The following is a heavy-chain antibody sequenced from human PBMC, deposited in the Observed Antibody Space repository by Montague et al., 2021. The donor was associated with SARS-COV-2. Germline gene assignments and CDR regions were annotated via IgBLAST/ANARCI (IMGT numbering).Heavy chain of an antibody. CDR3: AGFLGFCSGANCYSSGMDV. D-gene: IGHD2-15*01. J-gene: IGHJ6*02. CDR2: IYNWGST. CDR1: GGAINSSNW. Sequence: SETLSLTCVVSGGAINSSNWWCWVRQPPGKGLEWIGVIYNWGSTNYNPPLKSRAITSMDKSTNQLFLKLSSATAADTAVYYCAGFLGFCSGANCYSSGMDVWGRGTTVTVSS. V-gene: IGHV4-4*02.